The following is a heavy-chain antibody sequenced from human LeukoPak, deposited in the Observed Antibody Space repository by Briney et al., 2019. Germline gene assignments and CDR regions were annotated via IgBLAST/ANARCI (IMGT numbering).Heavy chain of an antibody. CDR2: IYWNDVK. D-gene: IGHD4-17*01. J-gene: IGHJ4*02. Sequence: ESGPTLVNPTQTLTLTCTFSGFSFSTSGVGVGWIRQPPGKALEWLTLIYWNDVKHYSPSLRSRLTITKDTSKNQVVLTMTNMDPVDTATYYCARHDYGDYIKYWGQGTLVTVPS. V-gene: IGHV2-5*01. CDR3: ARHDYGDYIKY. CDR1: GFSFSTSGVG.